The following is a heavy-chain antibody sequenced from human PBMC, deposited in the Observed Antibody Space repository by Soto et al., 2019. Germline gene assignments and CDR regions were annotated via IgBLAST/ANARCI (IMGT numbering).Heavy chain of an antibody. CDR2: ISGSGGST. CDR3: AKTRSYCTNGVCYDYYYMDV. CDR1: GFTFSSYA. V-gene: IGHV3-23*01. J-gene: IGHJ6*03. Sequence: EVQLLESGGGLVQPGGSLRLSCAASGFTFSSYAMSWVRQAPGKGLEWVSAISGSGGSTYYADSVKGRFTISSDNSKNTLHLQMNSLRAEDTAVYYCAKTRSYCTNGVCYDYYYMDVWGKGTTVTVSS. D-gene: IGHD2-8*01.